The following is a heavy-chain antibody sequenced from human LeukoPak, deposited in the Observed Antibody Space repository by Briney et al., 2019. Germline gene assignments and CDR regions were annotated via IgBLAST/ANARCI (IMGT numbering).Heavy chain of an antibody. Sequence: GGSLRLSCAASGFTFSSYAMSWVRQAPGKGLEWVSVIGGSGGRTYYADSVKGRITISRDNAKNSLYLQMNSLRAEDTAVYYCARDSGWGQGTLVTVSS. CDR2: IGGSGGRT. D-gene: IGHD3-10*01. CDR3: ARDSG. V-gene: IGHV3-23*01. CDR1: GFTFSSYA. J-gene: IGHJ4*02.